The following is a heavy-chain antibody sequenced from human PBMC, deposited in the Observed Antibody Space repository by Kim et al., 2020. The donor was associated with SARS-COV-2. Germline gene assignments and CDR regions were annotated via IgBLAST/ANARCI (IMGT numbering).Heavy chain of an antibody. CDR3: AVQRITMVRGVKNAFDI. D-gene: IGHD3-10*01. CDR2: IYYSGST. CDR1: GGSISSSSYY. Sequence: SETLSLTSTVSGGSISSSSYYWGWIRQPPGKGLEWIGSIYYSGSTYYNPSLKSRVTISVDTSKNQFSLKLSSVTAADTAAYYCAVQRITMVRGVKNAFDIWGQGTMVTVSS. J-gene: IGHJ3*02. V-gene: IGHV4-39*01.